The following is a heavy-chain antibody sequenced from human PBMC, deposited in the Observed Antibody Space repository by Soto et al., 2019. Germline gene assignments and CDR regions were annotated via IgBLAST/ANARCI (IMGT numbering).Heavy chain of an antibody. CDR1: GDSIISGY. V-gene: IGHV4-59*12. CDR2: IWHRGTT. D-gene: IGHD2-15*01. J-gene: IGHJ6*03. CDR3: ALRSPYCSGGSCYLMDV. Sequence: SETLSLTCTVSGDSIISGYWSWILQPPWKRLEWIGDIWHRGTTDYNPSLKSRVTISVDTSKNQFSLKLSSVTAADTAVYYCALRSPYCSGGSCYLMDVWGKGTTVTVSS.